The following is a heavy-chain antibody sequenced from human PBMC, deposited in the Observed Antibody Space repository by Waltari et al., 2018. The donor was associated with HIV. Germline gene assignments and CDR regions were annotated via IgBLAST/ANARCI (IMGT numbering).Heavy chain of an antibody. CDR2: INLDGSTT. Sequence: EVQLVESGGGSVQPGGSVRRSCAASGFTFTSYWMPWVGQAPGKGLVWVSRINLDGSTTTYADSVKGRFTISRDNAKSTLYLQMSSLRAEDTAMYYCARDFRSPKGDFDYWGQGTLVSVSS. V-gene: IGHV3-74*01. CDR3: ARDFRSPKGDFDY. J-gene: IGHJ4*02. CDR1: GFTFTSYW. D-gene: IGHD3-16*01.